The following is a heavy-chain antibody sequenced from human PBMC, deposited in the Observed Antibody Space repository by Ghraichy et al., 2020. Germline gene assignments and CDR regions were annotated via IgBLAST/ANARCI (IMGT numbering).Heavy chain of an antibody. J-gene: IGHJ6*02. CDR3: AKVEAAAATYYYYYGMDV. Sequence: GGSLRLSCAASGFTFSSYGMPWVRQAPGKGLEWVSVISYDGSNKYYADSVKGRFTISRDNSKNTLYLQMNSLRAEDTAVYYCAKVEAAAATYYYYYGMDVWGQGTTVTVSS. CDR2: ISYDGSNK. V-gene: IGHV3-30*18. CDR1: GFTFSSYG. D-gene: IGHD6-13*01.